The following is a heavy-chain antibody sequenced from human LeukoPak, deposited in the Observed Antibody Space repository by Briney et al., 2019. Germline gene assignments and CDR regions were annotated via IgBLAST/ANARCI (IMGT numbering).Heavy chain of an antibody. V-gene: IGHV4-4*02. D-gene: IGHD6-19*01. Sequence: KASETLSLTCAVSGGSISSSNWWSWVRQPPGKGLEWIGEIYHSGSTNYNPSLKSRVTISVDKSKNQFSLKLSSVTAADTAVYYCARVLSSSGWYDGFDYWGQGTLVTVSS. CDR2: IYHSGST. CDR3: ARVLSSSGWYDGFDY. CDR1: GGSISSSNW. J-gene: IGHJ4*02.